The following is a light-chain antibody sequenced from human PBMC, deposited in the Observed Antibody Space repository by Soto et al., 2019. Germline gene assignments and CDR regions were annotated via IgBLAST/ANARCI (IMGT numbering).Light chain of an antibody. V-gene: IGKV3-20*01. CDR2: GTS. J-gene: IGKJ1*01. CDR1: QSVRSNC. CDR3: QQYGRPPQT. Sequence: EIVLTQSPGTLSLSPGERATLSCRASQSVRSNCLAWYRHKPGQAPRLLIYGTSSRATDIPDRFTGSGSGTDFTLTISRLEPEDFAVYSCQQYGRPPQTFSQGTKVDIK.